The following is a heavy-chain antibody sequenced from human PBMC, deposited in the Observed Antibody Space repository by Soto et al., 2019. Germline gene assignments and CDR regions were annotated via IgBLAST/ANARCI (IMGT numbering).Heavy chain of an antibody. J-gene: IGHJ4*02. D-gene: IGHD1-7*01. CDR1: GFSLSTSGVG. CDR3: AHFYNWNYVFDY. CDR2: IYWDDDK. Sequence: SGPTLVKPTQTLTLTCTFSGFSLSTSGVGVGWIRQPPGKALEWLALIYWDDDKRYSPSLKSRLTITKDTSKNQVVLTMTNMDPVYTATYYCAHFYNWNYVFDYWGQGTLVTVSS. V-gene: IGHV2-5*02.